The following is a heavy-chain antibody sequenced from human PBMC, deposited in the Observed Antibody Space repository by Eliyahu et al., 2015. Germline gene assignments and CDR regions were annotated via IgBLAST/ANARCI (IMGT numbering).Heavy chain of an antibody. CDR2: ISSSSSYI. D-gene: IGHD4-17*01. CDR1: GFTFSSYS. Sequence: EVQLVESGGGLVKPGGSLRLSCAASGFTFSSYSMNWXRQAPGKGLEWVSSISSSSSYIYYADSVKGRFTISRDNAKNSLYLQMNSLRAEDTAVYYCASHDYGDYGSVYYWGQGTLVTVSS. J-gene: IGHJ4*02. CDR3: ASHDYGDYGSVYY. V-gene: IGHV3-21*01.